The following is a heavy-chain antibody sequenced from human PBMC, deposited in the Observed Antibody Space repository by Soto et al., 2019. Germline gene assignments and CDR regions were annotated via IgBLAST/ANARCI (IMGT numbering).Heavy chain of an antibody. CDR3: ARNDFWSGTADYYYYYGMDV. J-gene: IGHJ6*02. CDR1: GFTFSSYS. CDR2: ISSSGGTI. D-gene: IGHD3-3*01. Sequence: GGSLRLSCAASGFTFSSYSMNWVRLAPGKGLEWVSYISSSGGTIYYADSVKGRFTISRDNAKNSLYPQMNSLRDEDTAVYYCARNDFWSGTADYYYYYGMDVWGQGTTVTVSS. V-gene: IGHV3-48*02.